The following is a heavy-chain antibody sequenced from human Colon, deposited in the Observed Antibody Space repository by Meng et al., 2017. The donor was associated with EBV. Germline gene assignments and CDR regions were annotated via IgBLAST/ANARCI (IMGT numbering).Heavy chain of an antibody. J-gene: IGHJ4*02. CDR1: GGSVSSGGYY. D-gene: IGHD6-19*01. CDR2: IYYSGST. Sequence: QVQLRESCPGPVKPSPTISLTCTVSGGSVSSGGYYWTLIRQHPGKGLEWFGHIYYSGSTFYNPSLKRRVIISIDTSKNQFSLNLRSVTAADTAVYYCARVSSGWDYFDYWGQGTLVTVSS. V-gene: IGHV4-31*03. CDR3: ARVSSGWDYFDY.